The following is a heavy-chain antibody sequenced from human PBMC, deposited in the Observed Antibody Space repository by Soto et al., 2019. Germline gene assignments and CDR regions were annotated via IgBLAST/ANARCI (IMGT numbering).Heavy chain of an antibody. CDR1: GYIFTNYW. D-gene: IGHD3-3*01. CDR2: IYPGDSDT. Sequence: PGESLKISCQGSGYIFTNYWIGWVRQMPGKGLEWMGIIYPGDSDTRYSPSFQGQVTISADKSISTAYLQWSSLTAADTAVYYCASPRQGNYDFLSGYYALDYWGQGTLVTVSS. V-gene: IGHV5-51*01. J-gene: IGHJ4*02. CDR3: ASPRQGNYDFLSGYYALDY.